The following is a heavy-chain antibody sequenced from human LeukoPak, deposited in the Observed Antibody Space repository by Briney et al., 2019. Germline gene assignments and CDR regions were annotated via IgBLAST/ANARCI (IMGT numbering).Heavy chain of an antibody. CDR3: AITYYYGSAIDY. CDR2: IYTSGST. CDR1: GGSISSYY. V-gene: IGHV4-4*07. D-gene: IGHD3-10*01. J-gene: IGHJ4*02. Sequence: SETLSLTCAVSGGSISSYYWSWIRQPAGKGLEWIGRIYTSGSTNYNPSLKSRVTMSVDTSKNQFSLKLSSVTAADTAVYCCAITYYYGSAIDYWGQGTLVTVSS.